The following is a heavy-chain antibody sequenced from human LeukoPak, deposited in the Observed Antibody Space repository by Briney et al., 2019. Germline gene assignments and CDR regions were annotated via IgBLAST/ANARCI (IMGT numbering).Heavy chain of an antibody. V-gene: IGHV3-30*04. CDR2: VSYDGRNE. D-gene: IGHD6-13*01. CDR1: GFTFSTYT. CDR3: ARARDSTLAAACLDY. J-gene: IGHJ4*02. Sequence: PGGSLRLSCAASGFTFSTYTVHWVRQAPGKGLEWVGVVSYDGRNEFYADSVKGRFTISRDNAKNSLYLQMNSLRAEDTAVYYCARARDSTLAAACLDYWGQGTLVTVSS.